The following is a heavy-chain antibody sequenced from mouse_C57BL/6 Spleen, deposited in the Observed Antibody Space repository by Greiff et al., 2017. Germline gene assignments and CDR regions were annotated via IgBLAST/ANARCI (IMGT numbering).Heavy chain of an antibody. CDR1: GFTFTDYY. CDR2: IRNKANGYTT. CDR3: ARYRYGSSSYAMNY. Sequence: EVQLVESGGGLVQPGGSLSLSCAASGFTFTDYYMSWVRQPPGKALEWLGFIRNKANGYTTEYSASVKGRFTISRDNSQSILYLQMNALRAEDSGTYYCARYRYGSSSYAMNYWGQGTSVTVSS. V-gene: IGHV7-3*01. J-gene: IGHJ4*01. D-gene: IGHD1-1*01.